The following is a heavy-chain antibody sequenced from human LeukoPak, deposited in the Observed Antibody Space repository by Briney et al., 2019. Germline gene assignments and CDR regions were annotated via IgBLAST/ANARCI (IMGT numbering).Heavy chain of an antibody. CDR3: AANTHSGY. Sequence: GGSLRLSCAASGXTFSSSWMKWVRQAPGKGLESVAVIKEDGSEKHYVDSVKGRFAISRDNAKNSLYLQMNNVRAEDTAVYFCAANTHSGYWGQGALVTVSS. D-gene: IGHD1-26*01. V-gene: IGHV3-7*05. J-gene: IGHJ4*02. CDR2: IKEDGSEK. CDR1: GXTFSSSW.